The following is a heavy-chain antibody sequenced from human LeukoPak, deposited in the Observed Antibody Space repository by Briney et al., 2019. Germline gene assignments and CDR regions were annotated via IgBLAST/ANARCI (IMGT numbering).Heavy chain of an antibody. CDR3: ARVGILNWFDP. CDR1: GFTFSSYS. J-gene: IGHJ5*02. V-gene: IGHV3-21*01. CDR2: ISSSSSYI. Sequence: GGSLRLSCAASGFTFSSYSMNWVRQAPGKGLEWVSSISSSSSYIYYADSVKVRFTISRDNAKNSLYLQMNSLRAEDTAVYCSARVGILNWFDPGGRGTLVTVSS.